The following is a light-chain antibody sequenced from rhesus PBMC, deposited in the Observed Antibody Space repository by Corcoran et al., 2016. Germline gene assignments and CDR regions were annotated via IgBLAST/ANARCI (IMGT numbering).Light chain of an antibody. Sequence: DIQMTQSPSSLSASVGDKVTITCRGSQGISRWLAWYQQKPGETPKLLIYEASSLQSGIPSRFSGSGSGTDFTLTISSLQSEDFATYYCQHYCSTPWTFGQGTKVEIK. V-gene: IGKV1-21*01. CDR3: QHYCSTPWT. CDR2: EAS. J-gene: IGKJ1*01. CDR1: QGISRW.